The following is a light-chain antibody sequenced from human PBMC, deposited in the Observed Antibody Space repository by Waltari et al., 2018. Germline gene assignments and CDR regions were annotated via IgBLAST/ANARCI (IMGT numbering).Light chain of an antibody. V-gene: IGLV3-25*03. CDR2: KDR. CDR3: LSPETRGSWV. J-gene: IGLJ2*01. Sequence: SYELTQSPSVSLSPGQTARITCSGDALPKKDPYWYQKKPGQAPVLIIFKDRERPSGIPERFSGSTSGTTVTLTITGVQAEDEADYYCLSPETRGSWVFGGGTKLTVL. CDR1: ALPKKD.